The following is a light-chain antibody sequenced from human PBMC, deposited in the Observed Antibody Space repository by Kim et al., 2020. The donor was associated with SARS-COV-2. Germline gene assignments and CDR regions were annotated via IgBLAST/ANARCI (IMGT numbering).Light chain of an antibody. CDR3: QQYHRYPLT. CDR1: QGISNY. J-gene: IGKJ4*01. CDR2: GAS. Sequence: SESVEDRVTIPGRASQGISNYVAWIQQKPGKAPKSLMYGASSLQSGVPSKVSGSGSGTDFPLTISSLQPEDFATDYCQQYHRYPLTFGGGTKVEI. V-gene: IGKV1-16*02.